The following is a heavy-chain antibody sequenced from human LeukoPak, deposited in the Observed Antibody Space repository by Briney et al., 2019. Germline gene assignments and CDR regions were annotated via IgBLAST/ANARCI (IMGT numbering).Heavy chain of an antibody. CDR3: TRTTMSMFDF. CDR2: ISAYNGDT. Sequence: GASVKVSCKDSGYTFTSYGISWVRQAPGQGLEWVGWISAYNGDTNYAQKLQDRVSLTTDTSTSTAYMELRSLRSDDTAVYYWTRTTMSMFDFWGQGTLVTVSS. D-gene: IGHD4-17*01. V-gene: IGHV1-18*01. CDR1: GYTFTSYG. J-gene: IGHJ4*02.